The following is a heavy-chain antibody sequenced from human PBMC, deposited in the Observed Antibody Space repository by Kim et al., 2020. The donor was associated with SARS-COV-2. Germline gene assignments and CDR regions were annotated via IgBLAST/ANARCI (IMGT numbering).Heavy chain of an antibody. CDR2: INPSGGST. CDR3: ARRGVAAAGRGPESYYYYGMDV. V-gene: IGHV1-46*01. D-gene: IGHD6-13*01. J-gene: IGHJ6*02. CDR1: GYTFTSYY. Sequence: ASVKVSCKASGYTFTSYYMHWVRQAPGQGLEWMGIINPSGGSTSYAQKFQGRVTMTRDTSTSTVYMELSSLRSEDTAVYYCARRGVAAAGRGPESYYYYGMDVWGQGTMVTVSS.